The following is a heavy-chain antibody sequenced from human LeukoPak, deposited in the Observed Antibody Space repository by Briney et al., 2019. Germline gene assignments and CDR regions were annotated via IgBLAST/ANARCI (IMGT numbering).Heavy chain of an antibody. CDR3: ARGDYGDYGYFTYFDY. D-gene: IGHD4-17*01. CDR1: GVTFSSYW. Sequence: PGGSLRLSCAASGVTFSSYWMSWVRQAPGKGQDWEANIRQDGSEKYYVDSVKGQFTISRDNAKNSLYLQMNSLRAEDTAVYYCARGDYGDYGYFTYFDYWGQGTLVTVSS. V-gene: IGHV3-7*03. J-gene: IGHJ4*02. CDR2: IRQDGSEK.